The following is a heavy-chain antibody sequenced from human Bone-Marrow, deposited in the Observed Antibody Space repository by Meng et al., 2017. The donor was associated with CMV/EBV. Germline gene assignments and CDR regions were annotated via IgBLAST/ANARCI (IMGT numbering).Heavy chain of an antibody. J-gene: IGHJ4*02. CDR1: GFTFSSYA. CDR2: ISYDGSNK. D-gene: IGHD6-13*01. CDR3: ARGITAGTVGEFDY. V-gene: IGHV3-30-3*01. Sequence: GGSLRLSCAASGFTFSSYAMHWVRQAPGKGLEWVAVISYDGSNKYYADSVKGRFTISRDNSKNTLYLQMNSLRAEDTAVYYCARGITAGTVGEFDYWGQGTLVTASS.